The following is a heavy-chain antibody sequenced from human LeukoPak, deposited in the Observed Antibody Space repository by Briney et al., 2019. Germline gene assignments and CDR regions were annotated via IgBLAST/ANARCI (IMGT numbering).Heavy chain of an antibody. D-gene: IGHD3-10*01. Sequence: SETLSLTCTVSGGSISSYYWSWIRQPPGKRLEGIGYIYYSGSTNYNPSLKSRVTIAVDTSKNQFSLKLSSVTAADTAVYYCARGGEVVREVPYYYYGMDVWGQGTTVTVSS. CDR1: GGSISSYY. J-gene: IGHJ6*02. CDR2: IYYSGST. V-gene: IGHV4-59*01. CDR3: ARGGEVVREVPYYYYGMDV.